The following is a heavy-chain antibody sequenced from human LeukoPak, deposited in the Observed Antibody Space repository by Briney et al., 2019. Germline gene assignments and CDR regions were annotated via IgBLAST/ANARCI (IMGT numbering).Heavy chain of an antibody. CDR3: ASGPGWPHDY. CDR2: MKQDGSER. V-gene: IGHV3-7*01. J-gene: IGHJ4*02. Sequence: PGGSLRLSCAASGFTFSSHWVNWVRQAPGKGLEWVANMKQDGSERNYVDSVKGRFTISRDNAKNSLYLQMNSLRAEDTAVYYCASGPGWPHDYWGQGTLVTVSS. CDR1: GFTFSSHW. D-gene: IGHD6-19*01.